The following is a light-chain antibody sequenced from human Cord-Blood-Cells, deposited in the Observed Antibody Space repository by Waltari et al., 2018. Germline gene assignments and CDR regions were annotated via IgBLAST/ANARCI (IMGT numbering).Light chain of an antibody. CDR3: QQYNSYSA. J-gene: IGKJ1*01. CDR1: QSISSW. V-gene: IGKV1-5*03. Sequence: DIQMTQSPSTPSASVDNRVTITCRASQSISSWFAWYQQKPGKAPKLVIYKASSLESGVPSRFSGSGSGTEFTLTISSLHPDDFATYYCQQYNSYSAFGQGAKVEI. CDR2: KAS.